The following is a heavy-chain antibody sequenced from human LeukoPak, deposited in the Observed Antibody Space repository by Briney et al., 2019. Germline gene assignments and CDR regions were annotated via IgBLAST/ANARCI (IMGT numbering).Heavy chain of an antibody. V-gene: IGHV1-24*01. D-gene: IGHD3-3*01. J-gene: IGHJ4*02. CDR3: ATMKGGRFLEWLLYPNYFDY. CDR1: GYTLTELS. Sequence: ASVKVSCKVSGYTLTELSMHWVRQAPGKGLEWMGGFDPEDGETIYAQKFQGRVTMTEDTSTDTAYMELSSLRSEDTAVYYCATMKGGRFLEWLLYPNYFDYWGQGTLVTVSS. CDR2: FDPEDGET.